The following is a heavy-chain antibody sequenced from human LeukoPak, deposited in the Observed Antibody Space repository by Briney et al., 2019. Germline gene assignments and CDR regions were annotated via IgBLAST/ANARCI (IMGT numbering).Heavy chain of an antibody. D-gene: IGHD6-13*01. CDR3: AREIIAAAASESHYYYGMDV. CDR2: IYYSGST. CDR1: GGSISSSSYY. V-gene: IGHV4-39*07. J-gene: IGHJ6*02. Sequence: SETLSLTCTVPGGSISSSSYYWGWIRQPPGKGLEWIGSIYYSGSTYYNPSLKSRVTISVDTSKNQFSLKLSSVTAADTAVYYCAREIIAAAASESHYYYGMDVWGQGTTVTVSS.